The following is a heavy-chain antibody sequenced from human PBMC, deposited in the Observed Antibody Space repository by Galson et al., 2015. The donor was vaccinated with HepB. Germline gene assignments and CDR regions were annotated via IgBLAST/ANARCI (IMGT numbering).Heavy chain of an antibody. CDR2: INVGNDNR. Sequence: SVKVSCKASGYTFTNYAIHWVRQAPGQSLEWMGWINVGNDNRKYSEKLQGRVIITRDTTASTAYMELSSLTSEDTAIYYCARARRRYCTGTSCYSAFDIWGRGTMVTVSS. CDR3: ARARRRYCTGTSCYSAFDI. J-gene: IGHJ3*02. D-gene: IGHD2-2*02. V-gene: IGHV1-3*01. CDR1: GYTFTNYA.